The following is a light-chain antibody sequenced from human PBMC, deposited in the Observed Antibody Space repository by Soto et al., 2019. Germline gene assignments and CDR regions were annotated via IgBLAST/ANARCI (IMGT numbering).Light chain of an antibody. J-gene: IGKJ1*01. CDR3: QQYNSYPEA. Sequence: DIQMTQSPSTLSGSVGDRVTITCRASQTISSWLAWYQQKPGKAPKLLIYKASTLKSGVPSRFSGSGSGTEFTLTISSLQPDDFATSYCQQYNSYPEAFGQGTKVDIK. CDR1: QTISSW. CDR2: KAS. V-gene: IGKV1-5*03.